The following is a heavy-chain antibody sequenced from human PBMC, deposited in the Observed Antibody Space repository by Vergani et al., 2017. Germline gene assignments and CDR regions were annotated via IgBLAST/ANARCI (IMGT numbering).Heavy chain of an antibody. CDR3: ARDLRGAGIVGATTLDY. D-gene: IGHD1-26*01. J-gene: IGHJ4*02. V-gene: IGHV1-18*01. Sequence: QVQLVQSGAEVKKPGASVKVSCKASGYTFTSYGISWVRQAPGQGLEWMGWISAYNANTNYAQKLQGRVTMTTDTSTSTDYMELRSLRSDDTAVYYCARDLRGAGIVGATTLDYWGQGTLVTVSS. CDR1: GYTFTSYG. CDR2: ISAYNANT.